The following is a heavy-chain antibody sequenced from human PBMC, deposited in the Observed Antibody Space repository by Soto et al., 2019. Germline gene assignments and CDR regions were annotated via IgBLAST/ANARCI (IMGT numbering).Heavy chain of an antibody. CDR2: MSYDGTKE. CDR1: GFTLSTYG. CDR3: AKEYGSTWIDH. D-gene: IGHD6-13*01. Sequence: PGGSLRLSCAASGFTLSTYGVHWVRQAPGKGLEWVAAMSYDGTKEYYVDSVKGRFTISRDNSRNTLFLQLNSLRDEDTAVYYCAKEYGSTWIDHWGQGTLVTVSS. J-gene: IGHJ4*02. V-gene: IGHV3-30*18.